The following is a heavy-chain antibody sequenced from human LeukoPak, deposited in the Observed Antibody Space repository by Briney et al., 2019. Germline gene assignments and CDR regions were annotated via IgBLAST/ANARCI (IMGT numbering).Heavy chain of an antibody. Sequence: GGSLRLSCAASGFTFTDYAMSWVRQAPGRGLEWVSVISSSDGSTNYADSVKGRFTISRDNSKNTLYLQMNSLRAEDTAVYYCAKGAMIVVVYFDYWGQGTLVTVSS. D-gene: IGHD3-22*01. J-gene: IGHJ4*02. V-gene: IGHV3-23*01. CDR3: AKGAMIVVVYFDY. CDR2: ISSSDGST. CDR1: GFTFTDYA.